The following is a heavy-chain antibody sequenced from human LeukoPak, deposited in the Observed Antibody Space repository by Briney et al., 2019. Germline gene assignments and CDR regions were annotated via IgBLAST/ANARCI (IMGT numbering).Heavy chain of an antibody. J-gene: IGHJ4*02. CDR1: GGSISSYY. D-gene: IGHD4-17*01. Sequence: KPSETLSLTCTVSGGSISSYYWSWIRQPPGKGLEWIGYIYYSGSTNYNPSLKSRVTMSVDTSKNQFSLKLSSVTAADTAMYYCARTHDYGDYPTTYFDYWGQGTLVTVSS. V-gene: IGHV4-59*01. CDR2: IYYSGST. CDR3: ARTHDYGDYPTTYFDY.